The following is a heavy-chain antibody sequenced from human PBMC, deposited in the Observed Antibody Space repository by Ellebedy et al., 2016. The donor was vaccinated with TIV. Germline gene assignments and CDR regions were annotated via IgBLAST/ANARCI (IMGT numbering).Heavy chain of an antibody. Sequence: ASVKVSXXASGYTFTSYGISWVRQAPGQGLEWMGWISAYNGNTNYAQKLQGRVTMTTDTSTSTAYMELRSLRSDDTAVYYCARDGNYYDSSGDFDYWGQGTLVTVSS. CDR2: ISAYNGNT. D-gene: IGHD3-22*01. CDR1: GYTFTSYG. CDR3: ARDGNYYDSSGDFDY. J-gene: IGHJ4*02. V-gene: IGHV1-18*01.